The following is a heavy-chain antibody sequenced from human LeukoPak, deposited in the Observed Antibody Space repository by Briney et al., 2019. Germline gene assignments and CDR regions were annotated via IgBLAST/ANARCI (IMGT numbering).Heavy chain of an antibody. Sequence: PSETLSLTCAVYGGSFSNYYWTWIRETPGKGLEWIGEISHTGDITNYKLSLKSRVTISVDSSKKQFSLKATSVTAADTGVYYCTGVPEITARPCDSWGPGILVTVSS. D-gene: IGHD1-1*01. J-gene: IGHJ4*02. V-gene: IGHV4-34*01. CDR3: TGVPEITARPCDS. CDR2: ISHTGDIT. CDR1: GGSFSNYY.